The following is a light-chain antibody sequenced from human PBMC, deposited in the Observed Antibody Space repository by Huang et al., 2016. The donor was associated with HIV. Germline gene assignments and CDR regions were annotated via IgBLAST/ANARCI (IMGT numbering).Light chain of an antibody. CDR2: GAS. CDR1: QSVSSNY. Sequence: ETVLTQSPGTLSLSPGERATLSCRASQSVSSNYLAWYQQKPGQAPRLLIYGASSRATGSPDRFSGSGSGTDFTLTITRLEPEDFAVYYCQQYGNYLETFGQGTNLEIK. CDR3: QQYGNYLET. J-gene: IGKJ2*01. V-gene: IGKV3-20*01.